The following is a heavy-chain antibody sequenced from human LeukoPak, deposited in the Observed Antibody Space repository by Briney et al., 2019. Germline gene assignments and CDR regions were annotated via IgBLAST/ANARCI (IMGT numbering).Heavy chain of an antibody. CDR1: GYTFTGYY. Sequence: GASVKVSCKASGYTFTGYYMHWVRQAPGQGLEWMGWINPNSGGTNYAQKFQGRVTMTRDTSISTAYMELSRLRSDDTAVYYCARGSTIRYSSSWENWFDPWGQGILVTVSS. CDR3: ARGSTIRYSSSWENWFDP. CDR2: INPNSGGT. V-gene: IGHV1-2*02. J-gene: IGHJ5*02. D-gene: IGHD6-13*01.